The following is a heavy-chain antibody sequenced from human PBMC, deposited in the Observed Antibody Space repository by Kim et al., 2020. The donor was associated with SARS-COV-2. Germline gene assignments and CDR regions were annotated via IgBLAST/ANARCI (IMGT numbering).Heavy chain of an antibody. CDR2: ISYDGSNK. J-gene: IGHJ6*03. Sequence: GGSLRLSCAASGFTFSSYAMHWVRQAPGKGLEWVAVISYDGSNKYYADSVKGRFTISRDNSKNTLYLQMNSLRAEDTAVYYCASLLDYGDYVGYYYYMDVWGKGTTVTVSS. CDR3: ASLLDYGDYVGYYYYMDV. CDR1: GFTFSSYA. D-gene: IGHD4-17*01. V-gene: IGHV3-30-3*01.